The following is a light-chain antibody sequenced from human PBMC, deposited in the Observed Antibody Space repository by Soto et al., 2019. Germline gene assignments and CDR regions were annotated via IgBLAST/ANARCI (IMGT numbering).Light chain of an antibody. CDR3: QQLNSYPIT. Sequence: IQLAPAPSFLTAYGGDPVRITCRASQGISSYLAWYQQKPGKAPKLLIYAASTLQSGVPSRFSGSGSGTEFTLTISSLQPEDFATYYCQQLNSYPITFAQGTKVDIK. CDR1: QGISSY. CDR2: AAS. V-gene: IGKV1-9*01. J-gene: IGKJ1*01.